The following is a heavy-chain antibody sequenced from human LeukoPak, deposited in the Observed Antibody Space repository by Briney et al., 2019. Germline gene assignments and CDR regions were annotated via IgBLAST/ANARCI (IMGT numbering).Heavy chain of an antibody. D-gene: IGHD6-19*01. V-gene: IGHV3-33*01. CDR1: RFTFRNYG. Sequence: GRSLRLSCAASRFTFRNYGMHCVRQAPGKGLEWVAVIWYDGSNQYYVDSVKGRFTISRDNSKNTLYLQMNGLRAEDTAVYYCASHYRSGWYGFDYWGQGTPVTVSS. J-gene: IGHJ4*02. CDR3: ASHYRSGWYGFDY. CDR2: IWYDGSNQ.